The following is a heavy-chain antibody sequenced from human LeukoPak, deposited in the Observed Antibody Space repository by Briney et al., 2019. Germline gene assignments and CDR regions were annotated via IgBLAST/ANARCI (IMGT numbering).Heavy chain of an antibody. Sequence: GGSLRLSCAASGFTFSSHAMAWVRQAPGKGLEWASAIGGLGSSTYYGDSVKGRFTISRDNSKNTVYLQMDSLRVEDTAVYYCARDPGVVAFHYFDFWGQGTLITVSS. CDR2: IGGLGSST. D-gene: IGHD3-3*01. CDR1: GFTFSSHA. V-gene: IGHV3-23*01. J-gene: IGHJ4*02. CDR3: ARDPGVVAFHYFDF.